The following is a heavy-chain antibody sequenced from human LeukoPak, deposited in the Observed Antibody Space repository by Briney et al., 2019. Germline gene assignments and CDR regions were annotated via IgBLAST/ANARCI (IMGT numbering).Heavy chain of an antibody. J-gene: IGHJ6*04. Sequence: GGSLRLSCAASGFTFSSHAMHCVRQAPGKGLEWVAVISYDGSNKYYADSVKGRFTISRDNSKNTLYLQMNSLRAEDTAVYYCARDGGGAAMVRGVIQYYYYYGMDVWGKGTTVTVSS. D-gene: IGHD3-10*01. V-gene: IGHV3-30*04. CDR2: ISYDGSNK. CDR3: ARDGGGAAMVRGVIQYYYYYGMDV. CDR1: GFTFSSHA.